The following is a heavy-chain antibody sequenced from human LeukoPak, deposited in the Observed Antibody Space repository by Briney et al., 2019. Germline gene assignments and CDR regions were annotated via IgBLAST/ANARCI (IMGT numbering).Heavy chain of an antibody. CDR2: IHYSGST. V-gene: IGHV4-59*01. J-gene: IGHJ4*02. CDR1: GGSISSYY. CDR3: ARGVMGRTIITTFYYFDS. D-gene: IGHD2/OR15-2a*01. Sequence: SETLSLTCTVSGGSISSYYWSWIRQPPGKGLEWIGYIHYSGSTNYNPSLKSRVTISVDTSKNQFTLKLSSVTAADTAVYYCARGVMGRTIITTFYYFDSWGQGTLVTVSS.